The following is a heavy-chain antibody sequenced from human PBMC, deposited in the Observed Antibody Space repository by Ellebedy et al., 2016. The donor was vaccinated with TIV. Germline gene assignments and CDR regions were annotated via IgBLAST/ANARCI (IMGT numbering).Heavy chain of an antibody. D-gene: IGHD2/OR15-2a*01. V-gene: IGHV4-34*01. CDR1: GGSFSGYY. CDR2: INHSGST. CDR3: ARVQYFVTDY. J-gene: IGHJ4*02. Sequence: SETLSLXXAVYGGSFSGYYWSWIRQPPGKGLEWIGEINHSGSTNYNPSLKSRVTISVDTSKNQFSLKLSSVTAADTAVYYCARVQYFVTDYWGQGTLVTVSS.